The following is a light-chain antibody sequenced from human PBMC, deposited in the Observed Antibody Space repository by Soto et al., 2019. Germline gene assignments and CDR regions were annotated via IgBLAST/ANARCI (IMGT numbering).Light chain of an antibody. Sequence: QSVLTQPASVSGSPGQLITISCTGTSSDVGGYNYVSWYQQHPGKAPKLMIYDVSNRPSGVSNRFSGSKSGNTASLTISGLQAEDEADYYCSSYTSSSTLHYVFGTGTKVTVL. CDR2: DVS. CDR1: SSDVGGYNY. J-gene: IGLJ1*01. V-gene: IGLV2-14*01. CDR3: SSYTSSSTLHYV.